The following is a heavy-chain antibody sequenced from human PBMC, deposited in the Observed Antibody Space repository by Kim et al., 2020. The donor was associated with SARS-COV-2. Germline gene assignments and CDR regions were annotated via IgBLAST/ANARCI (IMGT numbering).Heavy chain of an antibody. CDR1: GYTFTSYA. J-gene: IGHJ4*02. Sequence: ASVKVSCKASGYTFTSYAMNWVRQAPGQGLEWMGWINTNTGNPTYAQGFTGRFVFSLDTSVSTAYLQISSLKAEDTAVYYCARGTRSMVRGVIKPPGYWGQGTLVTVSS. D-gene: IGHD3-10*01. CDR3: ARGTRSMVRGVIKPPGY. V-gene: IGHV7-4-1*02. CDR2: INTNTGNP.